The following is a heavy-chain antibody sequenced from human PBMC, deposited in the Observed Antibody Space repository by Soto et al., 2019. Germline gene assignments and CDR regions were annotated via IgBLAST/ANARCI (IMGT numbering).Heavy chain of an antibody. CDR2: ISGSGGST. CDR1: GFTFSSYA. Sequence: PVGSLRLSCAASGFTFSSYAMSWVRQAPGKGLEWVSAISGSGGSTYYADSVKGRFTISRDNSKSTLYLQMNSLRAEDTAVYYCAKVGLLGNLAVSSFDYWGQGTLVTVSS. V-gene: IGHV3-23*01. J-gene: IGHJ4*02. CDR3: AKVGLLGNLAVSSFDY. D-gene: IGHD3-10*01.